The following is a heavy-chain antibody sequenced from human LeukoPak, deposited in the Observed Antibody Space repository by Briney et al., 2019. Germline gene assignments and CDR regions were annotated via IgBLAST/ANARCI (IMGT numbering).Heavy chain of an antibody. CDR2: ISGSAITT. V-gene: IGHV3-23*01. CDR1: GFKFTDFA. J-gene: IGHJ3*02. D-gene: IGHD5-24*01. Sequence: PGGSLRLSCAASGFKFTDFAMSWVRQTPGKGLEWVSSISGSAITTSYADSVKGRFTISRDNSKNTVFLQMRSLRVDDTALYYCVKDFEASIRGACDIGGQGTRVIVSS. CDR3: VKDFEASIRGACDI.